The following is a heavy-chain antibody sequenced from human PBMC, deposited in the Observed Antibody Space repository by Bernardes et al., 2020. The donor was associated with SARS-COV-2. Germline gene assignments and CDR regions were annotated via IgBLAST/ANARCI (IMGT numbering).Heavy chain of an antibody. V-gene: IGHV4-61*08. J-gene: IGHJ3*02. Sequence: SETLSLTCTVSDGSVSSAGYYWSWIRQPPGKGLEWIGYIYYSGSTNYNPSLKSRVTISVDTPKNQFSLKLSSATAADTAVYYCAREGGKDNNGRYYSPDTFNIWGQGTMVTVSS. D-gene: IGHD3-22*01. CDR3: AREGGKDNNGRYYSPDTFNI. CDR2: IYYSGST. CDR1: DGSVSSAGYY.